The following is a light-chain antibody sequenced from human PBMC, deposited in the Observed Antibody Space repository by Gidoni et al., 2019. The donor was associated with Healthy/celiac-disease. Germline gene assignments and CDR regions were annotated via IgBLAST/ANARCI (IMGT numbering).Light chain of an antibody. Sequence: EIVLTQSPATLSLSPGERATPSCRASQSVSSYLAWYQQKPGQAPRLLIYDASNRATGIPARFSGSGSGTDFTLTIGSLEPEDFAVYYCQQRSNWLTFXGXTKVEIK. V-gene: IGKV3-11*01. CDR3: QQRSNWLT. CDR1: QSVSSY. CDR2: DAS. J-gene: IGKJ4*01.